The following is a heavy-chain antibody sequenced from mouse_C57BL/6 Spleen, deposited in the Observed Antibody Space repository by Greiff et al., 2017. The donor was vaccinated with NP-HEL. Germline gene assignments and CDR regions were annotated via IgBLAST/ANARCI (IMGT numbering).Heavy chain of an antibody. CDR1: GYTFTGYW. D-gene: IGHD1-1*01. Sequence: QVQLKESGAELMKPGASVKLSCKATGYTFTGYWIEWVKQRPGHGLEWIGEILPGSGSTNYNEKFKGKATLTADKSSNTAYMQLSSLTTEDSAIYYCARYIYYYGTSWFAYWGQGTLVTVSA. V-gene: IGHV1-9*01. CDR2: ILPGSGST. CDR3: ARYIYYYGTSWFAY. J-gene: IGHJ3*01.